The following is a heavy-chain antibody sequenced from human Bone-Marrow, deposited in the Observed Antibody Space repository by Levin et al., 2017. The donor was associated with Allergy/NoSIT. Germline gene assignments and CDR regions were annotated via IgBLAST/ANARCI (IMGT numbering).Heavy chain of an antibody. CDR1: GFIFRTYA. CDR2: IGGSGDST. D-gene: IGHD2-2*01. CDR3: ARDAYCTSTNCRSYYHNGMDV. V-gene: IGHV3-23*01. J-gene: IGHJ6*02. Sequence: GESLKISCTTSGFIFRTYAMGWVRQTPGKGLEWVSGIGGSGDSTYYADSVKGRFTVSRDNSKNTLFLQVNSLRAEDTAVYYCARDAYCTSTNCRSYYHNGMDVWGQGTTVTVSS.